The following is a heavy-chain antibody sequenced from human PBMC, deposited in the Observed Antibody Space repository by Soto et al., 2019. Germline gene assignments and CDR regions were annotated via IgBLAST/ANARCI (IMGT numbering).Heavy chain of an antibody. CDR1: GGSISSSNC. J-gene: IGHJ5*02. V-gene: IGHV4-4*02. CDR3: ARVGSSSHQFDP. D-gene: IGHD6-13*01. CDR2: IYHSGST. Sequence: SETLSLTYTVSGGSISSSNCWSWVRQPPGKGLEWIGEIYHSGSTNYNPSLKSRVTISVDKPKNQFSLKLSSVTAADTAVYYCARVGSSSHQFDPWGQGTLVTAPQ.